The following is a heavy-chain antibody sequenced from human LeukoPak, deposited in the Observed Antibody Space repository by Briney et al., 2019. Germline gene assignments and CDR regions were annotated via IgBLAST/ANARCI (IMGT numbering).Heavy chain of an antibody. J-gene: IGHJ3*02. CDR1: GGSISSYY. D-gene: IGHD3-10*01. CDR2: IYTSGST. CDR3: ASGLWFGELNI. Sequence: SETLSLTCTVSGGSISSYYWSWIRQPAGKGLEWIGRIYTSGSTNYNPSLKSRVTISVDTSKNQFSLKLSSVTAADTAVYYCASGLWFGELNIWGQGTMVTVSS. V-gene: IGHV4-4*07.